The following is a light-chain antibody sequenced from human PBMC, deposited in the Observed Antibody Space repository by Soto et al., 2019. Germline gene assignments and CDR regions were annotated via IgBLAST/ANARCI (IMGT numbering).Light chain of an antibody. Sequence: QLVLTQSPSASASLGASVKLTCTLSSGHSSYAIAWHQQQPEKGPRYLMKLNSDGSHSKGDGIPDRFSGSSSGAERSLTISSLQSEDEADYYCQTWGTGIHYVFGTGTKLTVL. CDR3: QTWGTGIHYV. V-gene: IGLV4-69*01. CDR1: SGHSSYA. J-gene: IGLJ1*01. CDR2: LNSDGSH.